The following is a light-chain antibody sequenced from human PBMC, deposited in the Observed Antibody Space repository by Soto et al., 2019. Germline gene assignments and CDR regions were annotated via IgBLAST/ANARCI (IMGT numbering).Light chain of an antibody. CDR1: SSDVGGYNY. V-gene: IGLV2-14*03. Sequence: QSVLTQPASVSGSPGQSITISCTGTSSDVGGYNYVSWYQQLPGKAPKLIIYDVSNRPSGVSNRFSASKSANAASLTISGLQADDGADYYCSSYTSSSTLYVFGTGTKVTVL. CDR3: SSYTSSSTLYV. J-gene: IGLJ1*01. CDR2: DVS.